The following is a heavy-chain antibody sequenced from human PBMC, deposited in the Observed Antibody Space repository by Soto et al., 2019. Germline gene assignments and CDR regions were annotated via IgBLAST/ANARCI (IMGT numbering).Heavy chain of an antibody. CDR1: GFAFRGYW. J-gene: IGHJ4*02. V-gene: IGHV3-74*01. CDR2: INSDGSST. CDR3: ARAASSINFHS. Sequence: ASMRVSCTASGFAFRGYWMQWVRQARGKEMVWVSWINSDGSSTSYADSVKGRFTISRDNAKNTLYLQMNSLRAEDTAVYYSARAASSINFHSLGQGILVTVYS. D-gene: IGHD6-13*01.